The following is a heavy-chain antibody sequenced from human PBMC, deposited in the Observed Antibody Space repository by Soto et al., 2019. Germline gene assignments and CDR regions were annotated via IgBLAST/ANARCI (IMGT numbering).Heavy chain of an antibody. V-gene: IGHV4-59*01. CDR1: GGSISSYY. CDR3: ARTRGYYDSSGYYPGYFQH. D-gene: IGHD3-22*01. J-gene: IGHJ1*01. Sequence: QVQLQESGPGLVKPSETLSLTCTVSGGSISSYYWSWIRQPPVKGLEWIGYIYYSGSTNYNPSLKSRVTISVDTSKNQFSLKLSSVTAADTAVYYCARTRGYYDSSGYYPGYFQHWGQGTLVTVSS. CDR2: IYYSGST.